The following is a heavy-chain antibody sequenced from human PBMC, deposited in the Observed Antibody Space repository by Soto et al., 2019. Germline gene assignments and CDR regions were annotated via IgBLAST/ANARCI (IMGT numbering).Heavy chain of an antibody. CDR2: ISSSSSYI. J-gene: IGHJ6*02. CDR3: ARDSGVTSPNYYGMDV. CDR1: GFTCSSYS. Sequence: WGSLRLSCAASGFTCSSYSMNWVRQAPGKGLEWVSSISSSSSYIYYADSVKGRFTISRDNAKNSLYLQMDSLRAEDTAVYYCARDSGVTSPNYYGMDVWGQGTTVTVS. D-gene: IGHD1-26*01. V-gene: IGHV3-21*01.